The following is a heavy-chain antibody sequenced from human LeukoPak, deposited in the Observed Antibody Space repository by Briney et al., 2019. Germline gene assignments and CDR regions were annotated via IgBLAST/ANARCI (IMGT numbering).Heavy chain of an antibody. CDR2: ICPDGTVT. Sequence: QPGGSLRLSCAASGFTFSNYCMHWVRQIPGKGLVWVSRICPDGTVTNYADSVKGRFTISRDNAKNMVFLQMNSLRADDTAVYYCVRDFRSADYWGQGILVTVSS. V-gene: IGHV3-74*01. CDR3: VRDFRSADY. J-gene: IGHJ4*02. CDR1: GFTFSNYC.